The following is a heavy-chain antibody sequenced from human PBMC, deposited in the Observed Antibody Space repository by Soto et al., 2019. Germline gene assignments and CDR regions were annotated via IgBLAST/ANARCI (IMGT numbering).Heavy chain of an antibody. Sequence: GESLKISCKGSGYSFTSYWIGWVRQMPGKGLEWMGIIYPGDSDTRYSPSFQGQVTISADKSISTAYLQWSSLKASDTAMYYCARVSVAGSFSGAFDIWGQGTMVTVSS. J-gene: IGHJ3*02. V-gene: IGHV5-51*01. D-gene: IGHD6-19*01. CDR2: IYPGDSDT. CDR1: GYSFTSYW. CDR3: ARVSVAGSFSGAFDI.